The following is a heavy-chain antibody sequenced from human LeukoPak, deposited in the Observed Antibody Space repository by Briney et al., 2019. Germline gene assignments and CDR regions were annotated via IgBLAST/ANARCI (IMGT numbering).Heavy chain of an antibody. J-gene: IGHJ4*02. CDR1: GGSISTYY. CDR3: ARGLSYYYDSSGYYHDY. D-gene: IGHD3-22*01. V-gene: IGHV4-59*01. CDR2: IYYSGST. Sequence: SETLSLTCTVSGGSISTYYWSWIRQPPGKGLEWIGYIYYSGSTNYNPSLKSRVTISVDTSKNQFSLKLSSVTAADTAVYYCARGLSYYYDSSGYYHDYWGQGTLVIVSS.